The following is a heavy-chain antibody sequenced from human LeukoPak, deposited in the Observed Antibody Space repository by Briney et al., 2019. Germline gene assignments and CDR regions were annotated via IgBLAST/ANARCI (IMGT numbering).Heavy chain of an antibody. CDR1: GFTFSSYG. D-gene: IGHD4-11*01. V-gene: IGHV3-33*01. CDR2: IWYDGSNK. Sequence: GGSLRLSCAASGFTFSSYGMHWVRQAPGKGLEWVAVIWYDGSNKYYADSVKGRFTISRDDSKNTLYLQMNSLRAEDTAMYYCARGLPPVMKYYFDYWGQGTLVTVSS. CDR3: ARGLPPVMKYYFDY. J-gene: IGHJ4*02.